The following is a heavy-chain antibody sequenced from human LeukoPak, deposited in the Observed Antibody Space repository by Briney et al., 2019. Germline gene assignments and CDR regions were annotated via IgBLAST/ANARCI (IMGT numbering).Heavy chain of an antibody. J-gene: IGHJ4*02. CDR3: SRESGPFCPFGY. D-gene: IGHD1-26*01. V-gene: IGHV4/OR15-8*02. CDR1: GGSISGTNW. CDR2: ISLAGQT. Sequence: SETLSLTCGVSGGSISGTNWWSWVRQPPGQGLEWIGEISLAGQTNYNPSLNGRVTMSLDKSSNQLSLHLTSVTAADTATYFCSRESGPFCPFGYWGQGTLVSVSS.